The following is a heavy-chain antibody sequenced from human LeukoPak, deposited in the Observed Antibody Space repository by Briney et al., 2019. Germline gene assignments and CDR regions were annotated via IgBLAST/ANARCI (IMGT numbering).Heavy chain of an antibody. CDR1: RGYISSYY. J-gene: IGHJ4*02. CDR2: FYTSGST. Sequence: PAETLFLTCTFSRGYISSYYWNWIRQPPGKGVEGIGYFYTSGSTSYNYSLKSRVTMSVDTSKNQFSQKLSSVTAADAAVYYCARDVGGYNYGYSLDYWGQGTLVSVSS. V-gene: IGHV4-4*08. CDR3: ARDVGGYNYGYSLDY. D-gene: IGHD5-18*01.